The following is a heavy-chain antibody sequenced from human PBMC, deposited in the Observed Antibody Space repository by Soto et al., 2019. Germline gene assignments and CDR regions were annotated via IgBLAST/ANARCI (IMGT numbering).Heavy chain of an antibody. CDR1: GGSISSYY. J-gene: IGHJ4*02. V-gene: IGHV4-59*08. CDR3: ARSPRTFVAVAEHFDY. CDR2: IYYSGST. D-gene: IGHD6-19*01. Sequence: SETLSLTCTVSGGSISSYYWSWIRQPPGKGLEWIGYIYYSGSTNYNPSLKSRVTISVDTSKNQFSLKLSSVTAADTAVYYCARSPRTFVAVAEHFDYWGRGTLVTVSS.